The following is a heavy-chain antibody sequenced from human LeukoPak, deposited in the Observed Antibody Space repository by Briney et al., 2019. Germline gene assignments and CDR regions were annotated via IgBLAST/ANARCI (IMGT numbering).Heavy chain of an antibody. J-gene: IGHJ4*02. CDR2: ISGSGTST. CDR3: AKTMGAIDHDY. V-gene: IGHV3-23*01. D-gene: IGHD1-26*01. CDR1: EFTFSSFA. Sequence: GGSLRLSCGASEFTFSSFAMTWVRQAPGKGLEWVSTISGSGTSTYYADSVKGRFTISRDNSKTTLYLQMNSLRAEDTAEYYCAKTMGAIDHDYWGQGTLVTISS.